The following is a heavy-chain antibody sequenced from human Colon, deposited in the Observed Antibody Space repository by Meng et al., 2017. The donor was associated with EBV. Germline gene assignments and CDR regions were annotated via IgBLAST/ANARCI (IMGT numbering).Heavy chain of an antibody. J-gene: IGHJ5*02. D-gene: IGHD3-10*01. V-gene: IGHV4-30-2*01. Sequence: QLPECGSGLVRASQTLSLTCAVSGHSITSGDYSWTWIRQPPGKGLEWIGFIYHGVNIYYTPSLRSRVTISVDKSRNQFSLKLTSVSAADTAVSYCVRDTRRGGGWFDPWGQGTLVTVSS. CDR1: GHSITSGDYS. CDR2: IYHGVNI. CDR3: VRDTRRGGGWFDP.